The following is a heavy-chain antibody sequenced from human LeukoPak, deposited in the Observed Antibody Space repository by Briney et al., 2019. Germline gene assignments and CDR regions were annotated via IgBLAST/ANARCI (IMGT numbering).Heavy chain of an antibody. CDR3: TTVKGFWGSFD. Sequence: PGGSLRLSCAGSGFTFSNARITWVRQAPGKGLEWVGRIKSRPAGGTIDYAAPVKGRFTISRDDSKNTVYLQMNSLKTEDTAVYYCTTVKGFWGSFDWGQGTLVTVSS. V-gene: IGHV3-15*01. J-gene: IGHJ4*02. CDR1: GFTFSNAR. D-gene: IGHD3-16*01. CDR2: IKSRPAGGTI.